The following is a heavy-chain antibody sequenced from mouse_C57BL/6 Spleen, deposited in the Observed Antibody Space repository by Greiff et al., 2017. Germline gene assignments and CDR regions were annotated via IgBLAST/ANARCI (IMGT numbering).Heavy chain of an antibody. CDR2: IYPGDGDT. Sequence: VQLQQSGPELVKPGASVKISCKASGYAFSSSWMNWVKQRPGKGLEWIGRIYPGDGDTNYNGKFKGKATLTADKSSSPAYMQLSSLTSEDSAVYFCASTVVADYYFDYWGQGTTLTVSS. J-gene: IGHJ2*01. D-gene: IGHD1-1*01. CDR3: ASTVVADYYFDY. V-gene: IGHV1-82*01. CDR1: GYAFSSSW.